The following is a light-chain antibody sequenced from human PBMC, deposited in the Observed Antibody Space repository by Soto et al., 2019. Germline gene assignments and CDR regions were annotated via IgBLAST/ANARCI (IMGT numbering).Light chain of an antibody. V-gene: IGLV2-14*03. CDR1: SSDVGGYTY. J-gene: IGLJ2*01. CDR2: DVS. Sequence: QSALTQPASVSGSPGQSITISCTGTSSDVGGYTYVSWYQQHPGKAPKLMIYDVSKRPSGVSNRFSGSKSGNTASLTISGLQAEDEADYYCSSYTSGNTLVLFGGGTQLTVL. CDR3: SSYTSGNTLVL.